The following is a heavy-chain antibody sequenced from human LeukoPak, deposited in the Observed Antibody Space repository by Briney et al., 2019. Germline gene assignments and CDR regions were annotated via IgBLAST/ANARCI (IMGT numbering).Heavy chain of an antibody. CDR2: IRYDGSQT. CDR1: GFTFSNFG. V-gene: IGHV3-30*02. J-gene: IGHJ4*02. Sequence: GGSLRLSCVASGFTFSNFGMHWVSQAPGKGLAWVTFIRYDGSQTYYADSVKGRFTISRDNSKSTLYLQMNSLRAEDTAVYYCAKGGVTGTGASVDSWGQGTLVTVSS. CDR3: AKGGVTGTGASVDS. D-gene: IGHD1-20*01.